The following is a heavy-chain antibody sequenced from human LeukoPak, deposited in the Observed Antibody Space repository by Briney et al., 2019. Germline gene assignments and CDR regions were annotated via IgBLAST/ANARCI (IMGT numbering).Heavy chain of an antibody. CDR1: GFDVSSHH. D-gene: IGHD3-22*01. V-gene: IGHV3-53*01. CDR2: TYTRGNS. Sequence: GGSLRLSCAASGFDVSSHHMVWVRQAPGKGLEWVSVTYTRGNSYHTDSVKGRFIISRDTSKNTMDLQMNSLRPEDSALYFCARGGRGSAAVVAPRSFDIWGQGTMVAVSS. J-gene: IGHJ3*02. CDR3: ARGGRGSAAVVAPRSFDI.